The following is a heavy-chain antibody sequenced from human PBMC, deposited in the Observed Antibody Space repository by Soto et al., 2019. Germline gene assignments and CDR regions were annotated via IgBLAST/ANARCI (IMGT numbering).Heavy chain of an antibody. CDR1: GGSISSSSYY. CDR2: IYYSGST. J-gene: IGHJ4*02. V-gene: IGHV4-39*01. D-gene: IGHD3-3*01. Sequence: QLQLQESGPGLVKPSETLSLTCTVSGGSISSSSYYWGWIRQPPGKGLEWIGSIYYSGSTYYNPSLKSRVTISVDTSKNQFSLKLSSVTAADTAVYYCARQRKNVLRFLGWLSFDYWGQGTLVTVSS. CDR3: ARQRKNVLRFLGWLSFDY.